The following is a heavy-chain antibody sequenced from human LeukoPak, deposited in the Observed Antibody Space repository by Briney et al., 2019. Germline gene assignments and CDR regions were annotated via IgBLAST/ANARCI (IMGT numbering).Heavy chain of an antibody. CDR2: TYYSGST. Sequence: SETLSLTCTVSGGSISSYYWSWIRQPPGKGLEWIGYTYYSGSTNYNPSLKSRVTISVDTSKNQFSLKLSSVTAADTAVYYCARGTTVTDYWGQGTLVTVSS. CDR3: ARGTTVTDY. CDR1: GGSISSYY. D-gene: IGHD4-11*01. J-gene: IGHJ4*02. V-gene: IGHV4-59*01.